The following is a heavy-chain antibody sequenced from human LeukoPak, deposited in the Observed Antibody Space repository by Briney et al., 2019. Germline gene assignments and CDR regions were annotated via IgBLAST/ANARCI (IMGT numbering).Heavy chain of an antibody. CDR1: GFTFNSYG. CDR3: AREPKTYYYDSSGFFDI. V-gene: IGHV3-48*04. J-gene: IGHJ3*02. D-gene: IGHD3-22*01. Sequence: GGSLRLSCAASGFTFNSYGMNWFRQAPGRGLEWISYINSVGGTTFYADSVKGRFTISRDNAKNSLYLQMNSLRAEDTAVYYCAREPKTYYYDSSGFFDIWGQGTMVTVSS. CDR2: INSVGGTT.